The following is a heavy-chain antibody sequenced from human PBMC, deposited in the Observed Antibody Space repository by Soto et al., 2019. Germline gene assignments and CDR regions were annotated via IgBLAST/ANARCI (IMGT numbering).Heavy chain of an antibody. V-gene: IGHV4-39*01. J-gene: IGHJ6*03. CDR2: IYYSGST. CDR1: GGSISSSSYY. CDR3: ARPAAVGEGYYYHYYMDV. Sequence: PSETLSLTCTVSGGSISSSSYYWGWIRQPPGKGLEWIGSIYYSGSTYYNPSLKSRVTISVDTSKNQFSLKLSSVTAADTAVYYCARPAAVGEGYYYHYYMDVWGKGTTVTVSS. D-gene: IGHD3-16*01.